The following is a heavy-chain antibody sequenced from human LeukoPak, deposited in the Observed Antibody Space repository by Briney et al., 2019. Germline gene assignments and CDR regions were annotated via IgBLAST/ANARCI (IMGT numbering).Heavy chain of an antibody. CDR1: GFTFSSSA. CDR3: AKDQARGYSYGYGRYYYYGMDV. J-gene: IGHJ6*02. CDR2: ISASGGST. D-gene: IGHD5-18*01. Sequence: GGSLRLSCAASGFTFSSSAMSWVRQVPGKGLEWVSGISASGGSTYYADSVRGRFTISRDNSKNTLYVQMNSLRDEDTAVYYCAKDQARGYSYGYGRYYYYGMDVWGQGTTVTVSS. V-gene: IGHV3-23*01.